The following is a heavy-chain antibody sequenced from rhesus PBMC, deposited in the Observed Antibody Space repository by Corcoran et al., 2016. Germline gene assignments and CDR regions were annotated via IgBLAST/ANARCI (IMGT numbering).Heavy chain of an antibody. J-gene: IGHJ4*01. Sequence: QVQLQESGPGVVRPSETLSLTCAVFGGSISSGYYYWSWIRQPPGKGLDWIGLISGSGGSTTSNPSLSVRGAISKDTSKNQFSLKLSSVTTADTAVYYCARVHGGRIAADPRSRWEYFDYWGQGVLVTVSS. D-gene: IGHD6-19*01. V-gene: IGHV4S12*01. CDR2: ISGSGGST. CDR3: ARVHGGRIAADPRSRWEYFDY. CDR1: GGSISSGYYY.